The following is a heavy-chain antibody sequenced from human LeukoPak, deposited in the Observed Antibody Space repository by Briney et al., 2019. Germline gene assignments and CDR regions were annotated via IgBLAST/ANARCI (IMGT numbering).Heavy chain of an antibody. Sequence: SQTLSLTCVISGDSVSSNSAAWNWIRQSPSRGLEWLGRTYYRSKWYFNYAISVKSRITIIPDTSENQFSLQLSSVTPEDTAIYYCARETNNAFDPWGQGTLVTVSS. D-gene: IGHD1/OR15-1a*01. V-gene: IGHV6-1*01. CDR1: GDSVSSNSAA. J-gene: IGHJ5*02. CDR2: TYYRSKWYF. CDR3: ARETNNAFDP.